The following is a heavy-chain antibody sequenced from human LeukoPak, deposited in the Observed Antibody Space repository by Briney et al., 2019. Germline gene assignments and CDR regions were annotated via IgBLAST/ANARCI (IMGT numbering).Heavy chain of an antibody. CDR3: AKYAQRKYYDFWSGSPPSVFDY. Sequence: GGSLRLSCSVSGFTFSSHAMHWVRQAPGKGLECVAYISYDGSFQYHADSVKGRFTISRDNSKDILYLQMNSLRAEDTAVYYCAKYAQRKYYDFWSGSPPSVFDYWGQGTLVTVSS. CDR1: GFTFSSHA. V-gene: IGHV3-30-3*02. J-gene: IGHJ4*02. D-gene: IGHD3-3*01. CDR2: ISYDGSFQ.